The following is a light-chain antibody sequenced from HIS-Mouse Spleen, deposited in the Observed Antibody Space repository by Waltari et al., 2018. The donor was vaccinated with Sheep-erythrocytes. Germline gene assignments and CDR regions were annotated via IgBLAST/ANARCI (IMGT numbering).Light chain of an antibody. CDR2: EDS. CDR3: YSTDSSGNHRV. V-gene: IGLV3-10*01. J-gene: IGLJ1*01. Sequence: SYELTQPPSVSVSPGQTARITCSGDALPTTYAYWYQQKSGQAPVLVIYEDSKRPSGIPERFSGSSSGTMATLTISGAQVEDEADYYCYSTDSSGNHRVFGTGTKVTVL. CDR1: ALPTTY.